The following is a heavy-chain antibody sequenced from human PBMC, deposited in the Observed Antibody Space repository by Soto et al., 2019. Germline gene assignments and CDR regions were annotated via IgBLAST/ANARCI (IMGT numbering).Heavy chain of an antibody. CDR3: AKQIYGGKS. CDR1: GFTFSTSA. J-gene: IGHJ4*02. D-gene: IGHD2-15*01. Sequence: GGSLRLSCATSGFTFSTSAMHWVRQVSGKGLEWIARIRNKANNYATTYAPSVKGRFTISRDDSENTVYLHMNSLKIEDTAIYYCAKQIYGGKSWGQGTLVTVS. V-gene: IGHV3-73*01. CDR2: IRNKANNYAT.